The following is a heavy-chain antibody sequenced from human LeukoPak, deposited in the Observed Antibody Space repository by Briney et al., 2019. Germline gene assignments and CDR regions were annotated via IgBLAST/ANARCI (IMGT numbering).Heavy chain of an antibody. D-gene: IGHD2-21*02. CDR2: IEYSGST. Sequence: SETLSLPSTVPGGSLTSYSWGWIPHPPGQGLPWIGDIEYSGSTNYNPSLKSRVTISVDTSKSQFSLKLTSVTAADTAVYYCARRGVTAVQGWFDPWGQGTLVTVSS. CDR1: GGSLTSYS. V-gene: IGHV4-59*08. CDR3: ARRGVTAVQGWFDP. J-gene: IGHJ5*02.